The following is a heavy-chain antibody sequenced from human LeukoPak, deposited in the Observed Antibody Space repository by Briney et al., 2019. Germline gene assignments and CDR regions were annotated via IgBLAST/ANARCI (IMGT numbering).Heavy chain of an antibody. J-gene: IGHJ6*03. CDR2: ISSSSIYI. CDR1: GFTFSNYR. V-gene: IGHV3-21*01. CDR3: AKGLDYYVDV. Sequence: GGSLRLSCAASGFTFSNYRMNWVRQAPGKGLEWVSSISSSSIYIYYADSLKGRFTISRDNAKNSLYLQMNSLRAEDTAVYYCAKGLDYYVDVWGKGTTVTTSS. D-gene: IGHD2-21*01.